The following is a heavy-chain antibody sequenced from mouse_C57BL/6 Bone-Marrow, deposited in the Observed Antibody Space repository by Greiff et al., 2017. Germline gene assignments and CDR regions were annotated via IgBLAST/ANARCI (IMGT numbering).Heavy chain of an antibody. D-gene: IGHD1-1*01. V-gene: IGHV5-4*03. Sequence: EVKLVESGGGLVKPGGSLKLSCAASGFTFSSYAMHWVRQTPEKRLEWVATISDGGSYTYYPDNVKGRFTISRDNAKNNLYLQMSHLKSEDTALYCWGGRDGRCVDYWGQGTTVTVSS. CDR2: ISDGGSYT. CDR1: GFTFSSYA. CDR3: GGRDGRCVDY. J-gene: IGHJ2*01.